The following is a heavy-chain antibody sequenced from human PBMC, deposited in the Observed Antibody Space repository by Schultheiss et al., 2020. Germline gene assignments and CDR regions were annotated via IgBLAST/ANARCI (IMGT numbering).Heavy chain of an antibody. V-gene: IGHV4-4*07. Sequence: SQTLSLTCTVSGGSISSYYWSWIRQPPGKGLEWIGRIYTSGSTNYNPSLKSRVTISVDTSKNQFSLKLSSVTAADTAVYYCARGRRVYYGMDVWGQGTTVTVSS. CDR2: IYTSGST. CDR3: ARGRRVYYGMDV. CDR1: GGSISSYY. J-gene: IGHJ6*02.